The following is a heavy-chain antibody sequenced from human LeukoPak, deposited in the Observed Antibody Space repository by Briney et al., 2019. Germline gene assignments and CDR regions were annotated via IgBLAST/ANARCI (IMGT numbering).Heavy chain of an antibody. V-gene: IGHV3-21*01. CDR1: GFTFSSYW. J-gene: IGHJ4*02. CDR3: ASSVVSGY. D-gene: IGHD4-23*01. CDR2: ISSSSSYI. Sequence: PGGSLRLSCAASGFTFSSYWMSWVRQAPGKGLEWVSSISSSSSYIYYADSVKGRFTISRDNAKNSLYLQMNSLRAEDTAVYYCASSVVSGYWGQGTLVTVSS.